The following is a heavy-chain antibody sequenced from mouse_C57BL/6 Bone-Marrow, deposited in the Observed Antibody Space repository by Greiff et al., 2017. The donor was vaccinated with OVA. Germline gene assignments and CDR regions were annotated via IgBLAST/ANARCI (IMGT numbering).Heavy chain of an antibody. Sequence: EVKLVESGGGLVKPGGSLKLSCAASGFTFSSYTMSWVRQTPEKRLEWVATISGGGGNTYYPDSVKGRFTISRDNAKNTLYLQMSSLRSEDTALYYCASQGGSYAMDYWGQGTSVTVSS. CDR2: ISGGGGNT. CDR1: GFTFSSYT. CDR3: ASQGGSYAMDY. J-gene: IGHJ4*01. V-gene: IGHV5-9*01.